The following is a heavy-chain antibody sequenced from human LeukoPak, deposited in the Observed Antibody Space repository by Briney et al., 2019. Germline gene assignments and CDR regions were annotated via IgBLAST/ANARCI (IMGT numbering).Heavy chain of an antibody. CDR1: GFTFSDYY. CDR3: AREPPYYYDSRYFQH. D-gene: IGHD3-22*01. J-gene: IGHJ1*01. V-gene: IGHV3-11*01. Sequence: GGSLRLSCAASGFTFSDYYMSWIRQAPGKGLEWVSYISSSGSTIYYADSVKGRFTISRDNAKNSLYLQMNSLRAEDTAVYYCAREPPYYYDSRYFQHWGQGTLVTVSS. CDR2: ISSSGSTI.